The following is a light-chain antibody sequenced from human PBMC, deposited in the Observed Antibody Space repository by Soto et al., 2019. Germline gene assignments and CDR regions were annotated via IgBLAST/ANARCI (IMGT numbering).Light chain of an antibody. CDR3: SSYTSKSSLI. V-gene: IGLV2-14*01. J-gene: IGLJ2*01. CDR2: EVR. Sequence: QSALSQPASVSGSPGQSITISCPGTMRDVGAYNLVSWYQQHPGRAPQLIIYEVRNRPSGISFRFSGSKSGNTASLTISALQAEDEADYYCSSYTSKSSLIFGGGTKVTVL. CDR1: MRDVGAYNL.